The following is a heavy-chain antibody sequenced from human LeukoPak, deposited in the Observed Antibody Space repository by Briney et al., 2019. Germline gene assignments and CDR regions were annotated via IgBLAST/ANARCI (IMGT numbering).Heavy chain of an antibody. D-gene: IGHD3-10*01. CDR1: GFTFDDYA. V-gene: IGHV3-9*03. Sequence: PGRSLRLSCAASGFTFDDYAMHWVRQAPGKGLEWVSGISWNSGSIGCADSVKGRFTISRDNAKNSLYLQMNSLRAEDMALYYCAKGGYGSGSYYYFDYWGQGTLVTVSS. CDR3: AKGGYGSGSYYYFDY. CDR2: ISWNSGSI. J-gene: IGHJ4*02.